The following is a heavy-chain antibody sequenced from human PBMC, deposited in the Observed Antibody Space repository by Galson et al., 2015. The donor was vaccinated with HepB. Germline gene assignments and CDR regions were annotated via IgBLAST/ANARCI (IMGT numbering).Heavy chain of an antibody. Sequence: SLRLSCAASGFTFDDYAMHWVRQAPGKGLEWVSLISWDGGSTYYADSVKGRFTISRDNSKNSLYLQMNSLRAEDTALYYCAKEGVAGTRGRGYFDLWGRGTLVTVSS. V-gene: IGHV3-43D*03. CDR2: ISWDGGST. J-gene: IGHJ2*01. CDR1: GFTFDDYA. D-gene: IGHD6-19*01. CDR3: AKEGVAGTRGRGYFDL.